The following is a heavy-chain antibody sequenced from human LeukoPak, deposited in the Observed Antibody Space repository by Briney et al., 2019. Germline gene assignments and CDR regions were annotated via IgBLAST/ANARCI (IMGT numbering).Heavy chain of an antibody. CDR2: IKQDGSEK. D-gene: IGHD2-8*01. CDR1: GFTFSNYW. V-gene: IGHV3-7*01. CDR3: ARKGGTRGPLNY. J-gene: IGHJ4*02. Sequence: GESLRLSCAASGFTFSNYWMSWVRQAPGKGLEWVANIKQDGSEKYYVDSVKGRFTISRDNAKNSLFLQMNSLTAEDTAVYYCARKGGTRGPLNYWGQGTLVTVSS.